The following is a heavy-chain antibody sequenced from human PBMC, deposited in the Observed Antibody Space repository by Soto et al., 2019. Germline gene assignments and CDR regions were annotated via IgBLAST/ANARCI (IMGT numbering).Heavy chain of an antibody. V-gene: IGHV1-69*01. D-gene: IGHD3-22*01. CDR1: GGTFSSYA. CDR2: IIPIFGTA. CDR3: ARTGDSSGYYYFYYFDY. J-gene: IGHJ4*02. Sequence: SVKVSCKASGGTFSSYAISWVRQAPVQGLEWMGGIIPIFGTANYAQKFQGRVTITADESTSTAYMELSSLRSEDTAVYYCARTGDSSGYYYFYYFDYWGQGTLVTSPQ.